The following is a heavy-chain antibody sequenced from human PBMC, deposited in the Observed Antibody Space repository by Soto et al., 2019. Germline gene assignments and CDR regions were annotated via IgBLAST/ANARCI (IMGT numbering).Heavy chain of an antibody. V-gene: IGHV4-59*01. CDR2: IYYSGST. D-gene: IGHD3-22*01. Sequence: PSETLSLTCTVSGGSMFSYYWSWIRQPPGKGLEWIGYIYYSGSTNYNPSLKSRVTMSLDTSKNQFSLKLSSVNAADTAVYYCARVDYYDSSGFIDYWGQGTLVTVSS. CDR3: ARVDYYDSSGFIDY. J-gene: IGHJ4*02. CDR1: GGSMFSYY.